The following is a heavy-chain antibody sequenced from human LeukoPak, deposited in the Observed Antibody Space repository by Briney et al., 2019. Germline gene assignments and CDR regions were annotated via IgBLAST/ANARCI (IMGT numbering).Heavy chain of an antibody. CDR2: ISYDGSNK. D-gene: IGHD1-26*01. V-gene: IGHV3-30*04. J-gene: IGHJ3*02. CDR3: AKDYLGASHTFDI. Sequence: GRSLRLSCTASGFTFSTHAMHWVRQAPGKGLEWVAVISYDGSNKYYADSVKGRFTISRDNSKNTLYLQMNSLRGEDTAVYYCAKDYLGASHTFDIWGQGTMVTVSS. CDR1: GFTFSTHA.